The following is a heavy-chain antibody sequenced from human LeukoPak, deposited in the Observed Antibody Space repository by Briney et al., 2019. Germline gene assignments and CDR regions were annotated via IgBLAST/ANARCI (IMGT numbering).Heavy chain of an antibody. CDR3: ARDGGSIAAVDYFDY. CDR2: ISYDGSNK. D-gene: IGHD6-6*01. V-gene: IGHV3-30-3*01. CDR1: GFTFSSYA. Sequence: GGSLRLSCAASGFTFSSYAMHWVRQAPGKGLEWVAVISYDGSNKYYADSVKGRFTISRDNSKSTLYLQMNSLRAEDTAVYYCARDGGSIAAVDYFDYWGQGTLVTVSS. J-gene: IGHJ4*02.